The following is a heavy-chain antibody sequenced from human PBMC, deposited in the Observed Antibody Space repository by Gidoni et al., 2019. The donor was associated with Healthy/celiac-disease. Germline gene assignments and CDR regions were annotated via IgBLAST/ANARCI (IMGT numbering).Heavy chain of an antibody. CDR1: GGSFSGYY. CDR2: INHSGST. Sequence: QVQLQQWGAGLLKPSETLSLTCAVDGGSFSGYYWSWIRQPPGKGLEWIGEINHSGSTNYNPSLKSRVTISVDTSKNQFSLKLSSVTAADTAVYYCARSITIFGVARTNWFDPWGQGTLVTVSS. J-gene: IGHJ5*02. V-gene: IGHV4-34*01. CDR3: ARSITIFGVARTNWFDP. D-gene: IGHD3-3*01.